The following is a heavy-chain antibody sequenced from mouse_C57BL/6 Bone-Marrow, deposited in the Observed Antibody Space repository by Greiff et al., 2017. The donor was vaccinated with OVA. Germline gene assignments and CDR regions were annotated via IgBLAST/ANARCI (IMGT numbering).Heavy chain of an antibody. D-gene: IGHD2-2*01. CDR2: IYPGSGNT. V-gene: IGHV1-76*01. Sequence: VKLMESGAELVRPGASVKLSCKASGYTFTDYYINWVKQRPGQGLEWIARIYPGSGNTYYNEKFKGKATLTAEKSSSTAYMQLSSLTSEDSAVYFCAREILWLRRRASFAYWGQGTLVTVSA. J-gene: IGHJ3*01. CDR3: AREILWLRRRASFAY. CDR1: GYTFTDYY.